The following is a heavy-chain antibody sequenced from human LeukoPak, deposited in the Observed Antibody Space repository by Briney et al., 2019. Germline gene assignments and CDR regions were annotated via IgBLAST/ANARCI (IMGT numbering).Heavy chain of an antibody. D-gene: IGHD3-16*02. J-gene: IGHJ4*02. CDR1: GGTFSSYA. V-gene: IGHV1-69*05. CDR2: IIPIFGTA. Sequence: WASVKVSCKASGGTFSSYAISWVRQAPGQGLEWMGGIIPIFGTANYAQKFQGRVTITTDESTSTAYMELSSLRSEDTAVYYCVRASLLRGLVGYYFDSWGQGTPVTVFS. CDR3: VRASLLRGLVGYYFDS.